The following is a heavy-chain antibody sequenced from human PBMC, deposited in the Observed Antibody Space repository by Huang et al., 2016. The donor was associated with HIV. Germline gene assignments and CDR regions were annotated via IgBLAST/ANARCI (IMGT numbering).Heavy chain of an antibody. CDR3: ARDGVMLDY. CDR1: GFTFSSYW. J-gene: IGHJ4*02. V-gene: IGHV3-74*01. D-gene: IGHD3-16*01. Sequence: GLVQPGGSLRLSCASSGFTFSSYWMHWVRQAPGKGLVWVSRIKRYWSSTRYADSVKGRFTSARDNAKNTLYLQMNSLRAEDTAVYYCARDGVMLDYWGQGTLVTVSS. CDR2: IKRYWSST.